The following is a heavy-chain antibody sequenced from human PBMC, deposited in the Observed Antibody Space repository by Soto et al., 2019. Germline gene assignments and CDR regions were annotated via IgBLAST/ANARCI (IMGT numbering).Heavy chain of an antibody. CDR2: IDHDGST. CDR3: VRDSHGDY. V-gene: IGHV3-74*01. CDR1: GFTFSNYW. Sequence: EVQLVESGGGLVQPGGSLRLSCAASGFTFSNYWMHWVRQAPGKGLAWVARIDHDGSTDYAGSVRGRFTVSRDNAENMLYLQMNSLRDDDTALYYCVRDSHGDYWGQGPLVTVSS. J-gene: IGHJ4*02.